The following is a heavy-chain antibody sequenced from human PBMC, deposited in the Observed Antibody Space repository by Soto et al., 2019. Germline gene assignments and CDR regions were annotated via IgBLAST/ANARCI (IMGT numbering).Heavy chain of an antibody. V-gene: IGHV4-30-4*01. CDR1: GGSISTGDYY. D-gene: IGHD1-20*01. CDR3: DSVSIIGFSFDY. J-gene: IGHJ4*02. Sequence: SETLSLTCTVSGGSISTGDYYWSWIRQPPGKGLEWIGYIYYSGSTYYNPSLKSRVTISVDTSKNQFSLKLSSVTAADTAVYYCDSVSIIGFSFDYWGQGTLVTVSS. CDR2: IYYSGST.